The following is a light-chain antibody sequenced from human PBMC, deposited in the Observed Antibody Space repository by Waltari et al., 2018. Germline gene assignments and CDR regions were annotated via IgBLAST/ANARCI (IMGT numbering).Light chain of an antibody. CDR2: EVN. Sequence: QSALTQPASVSGSPGQSITISCTGTSSDVGSYNLVSWYQQYPGKPPKLMIYEVNKGPPGVSRRFAGSKSVNTASRTISGLQAEDEADYYCCSYAGGSTPWVFGGGTKLTVL. V-gene: IGLV2-23*02. CDR1: SSDVGSYNL. J-gene: IGLJ3*02. CDR3: CSYAGGSTPWV.